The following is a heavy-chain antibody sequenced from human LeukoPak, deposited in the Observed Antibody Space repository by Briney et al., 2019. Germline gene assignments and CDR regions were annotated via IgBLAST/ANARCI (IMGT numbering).Heavy chain of an antibody. J-gene: IGHJ4*02. CDR3: ARVGPTVTPNDY. CDR1: GYSIGSGYY. V-gene: IGHV4-38-2*01. CDR2: IYHSGST. Sequence: SETLSLTCAVSGYSIGSGYYWGWVRQPPGKGLEWIGSIYHSGSTYYNPSLRSRVTISLDTSKNQFSLKLSSVTAADTAVYFCARVGPTVTPNDYWGQGTLVTVSS. D-gene: IGHD4-17*01.